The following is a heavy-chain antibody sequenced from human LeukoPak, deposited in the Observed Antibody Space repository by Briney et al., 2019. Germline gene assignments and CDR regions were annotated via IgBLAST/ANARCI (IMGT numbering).Heavy chain of an antibody. CDR1: GYTFTGYY. Sequence: GASVKVSCKASGYTFTGYYIHWVRQAPGQGLEWMGWINPNSGDTNYGQKFQGRVTMTRDTSISTAYMELSRLRSDDTAVYYCARFCSGGSCYGPWGQGTLVTVSS. J-gene: IGHJ5*02. V-gene: IGHV1-2*02. D-gene: IGHD2-15*01. CDR2: INPNSGDT. CDR3: ARFCSGGSCYGP.